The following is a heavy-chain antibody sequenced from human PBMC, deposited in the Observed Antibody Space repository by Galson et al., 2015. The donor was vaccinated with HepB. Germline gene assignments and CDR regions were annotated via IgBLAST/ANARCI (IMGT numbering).Heavy chain of an antibody. D-gene: IGHD4-11*01. CDR2: ISSSSSTI. J-gene: IGHJ4*02. Sequence: SLRLSCAASGFTFSSYSMNWVRQAPGKGLEWVSYISSSSSTIYYADSVKGRFTISRDNAKNSLYLQMNSLRAEDTAVYYCARVSFYSNYEFSDYWGQGTLVTVSS. CDR1: GFTFSSYS. CDR3: ARVSFYSNYEFSDY. V-gene: IGHV3-48*01.